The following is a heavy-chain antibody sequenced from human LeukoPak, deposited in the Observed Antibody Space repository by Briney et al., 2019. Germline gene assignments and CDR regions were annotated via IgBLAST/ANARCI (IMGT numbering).Heavy chain of an antibody. J-gene: IGHJ3*02. D-gene: IGHD3-22*01. CDR2: IYHSGST. CDR1: GGSIIGYY. CDR3: ARGRYYYDSSGTKIQDAFDI. V-gene: IGHV4-59*08. Sequence: SETLSLTCTVSGGSIIGYYWNWIRQPPGKGLDWIGYIYHSGSTNYNPSLKSRVTISVDTSKNQFSLKLSSVTAADTAVYYCARGRYYYDSSGTKIQDAFDIWGQGTMVTVSS.